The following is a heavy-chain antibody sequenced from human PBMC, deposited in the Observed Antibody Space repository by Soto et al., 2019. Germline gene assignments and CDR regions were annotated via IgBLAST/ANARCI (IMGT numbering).Heavy chain of an antibody. J-gene: IGHJ6*02. V-gene: IGHV3-48*04. CDR2: ISSSGSTI. Sequence: GGSLRLSCAASGFTFSSYSMNWVRQAPGKGLEWVSYISSSGSTIYYADSVKRRFTISRDNAKNSLYLQMNSLRAEDTAVYYCARSSVRGGALDYYYGLDVWGQGTTVTVSS. D-gene: IGHD2-15*01. CDR3: ARSSVRGGALDYYYGLDV. CDR1: GFTFSSYS.